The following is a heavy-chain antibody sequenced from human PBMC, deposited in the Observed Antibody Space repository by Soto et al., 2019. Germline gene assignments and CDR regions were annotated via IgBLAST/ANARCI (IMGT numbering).Heavy chain of an antibody. CDR1: GGSISSGDYY. D-gene: IGHD1-20*01. CDR3: ARVRYNWNYSYYYGMDV. Sequence: NPSETLSLTCTVSGGSISSGDYYWSWIRQPPGKGLEWIGYIYYSGSTYYNPSLKSRVTISVDTSKNQFSLKLSSVTAADTAVYYCARVRYNWNYSYYYGMDVWGQGTTVTVSS. V-gene: IGHV4-30-4*01. J-gene: IGHJ6*02. CDR2: IYYSGST.